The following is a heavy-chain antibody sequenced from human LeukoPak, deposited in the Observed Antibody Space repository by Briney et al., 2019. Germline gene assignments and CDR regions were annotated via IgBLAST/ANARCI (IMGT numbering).Heavy chain of an antibody. CDR1: GFSVSGTH. V-gene: IGHV3-53*01. CDR2: MYTGGTT. CDR3: AKDEATSGGGLAS. D-gene: IGHD3-16*01. Sequence: GGSLRLSCAASGFSVSGTHMSWVRQAPGKGLEWVSAMYTGGTTYYADSVTGRFTISRDNSKNTLYLHMNSLRVEDTAVYYCAKDEATSGGGLASWGEGTLVSVSS. J-gene: IGHJ4*02.